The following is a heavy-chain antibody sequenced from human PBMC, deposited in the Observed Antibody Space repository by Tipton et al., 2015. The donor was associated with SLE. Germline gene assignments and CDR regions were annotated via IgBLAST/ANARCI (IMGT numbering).Heavy chain of an antibody. CDR2: IRSKAYGGTT. V-gene: IGHV3-49*04. Sequence: SLRLSCAASGFTFDDYAMHWVRQAPGKGLEWVGFIRSKAYGGTTEYAASVKGRFTISRDDSKSIAYLQMNSLKTEDTAVYYCTRAPKVEKQWLRAFDIWGQGTMVTVSS. D-gene: IGHD6-19*01. J-gene: IGHJ3*02. CDR3: TRAPKVEKQWLRAFDI. CDR1: GFTFDDYA.